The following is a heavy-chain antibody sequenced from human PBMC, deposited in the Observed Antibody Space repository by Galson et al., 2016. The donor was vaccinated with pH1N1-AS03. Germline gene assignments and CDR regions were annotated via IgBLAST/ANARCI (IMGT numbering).Heavy chain of an antibody. Sequence: LSLTCSVSGDSISTDDHYWSWICQTPGKGLEWIAYIHHTGSTYYNPSLRSRVTLSTDATKNQFSLKLSSVTAADTAIYYCARDHHGHSLGYDLSWFDSWGQGTLVTVSS. D-gene: IGHD5-12*01. CDR2: IHHTGST. V-gene: IGHV4-30-4*01. J-gene: IGHJ5*01. CDR1: GDSISTDDHY. CDR3: ARDHHGHSLGYDLSWFDS.